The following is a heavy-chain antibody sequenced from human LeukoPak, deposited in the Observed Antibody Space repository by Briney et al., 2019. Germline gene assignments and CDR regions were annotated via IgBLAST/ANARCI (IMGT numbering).Heavy chain of an antibody. CDR2: IYPGDSDT. CDR3: ARRVSSWEYFDY. V-gene: IGHV5-51*01. D-gene: IGHD6-13*01. CDR1: GYSFTTYW. J-gene: IGHJ4*02. Sequence: GESLKISCKGSGYSFTTYWIGWVRQMPGKGLEWMGIIYPGDSDTRYSPSFQGQVTISADKSINTAYLQWGSLKASDTALYFCARRVSSWEYFDYWGQGALVTVSS.